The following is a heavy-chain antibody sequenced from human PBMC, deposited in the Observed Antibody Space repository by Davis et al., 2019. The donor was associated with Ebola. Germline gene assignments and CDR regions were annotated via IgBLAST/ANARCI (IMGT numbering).Heavy chain of an antibody. V-gene: IGHV1-3*01. Sequence: ASVKVSCKASGYTFSTYAMHWVRQAPGQRLEWMGWINAGNGNTKYSQELQGRVSIIRDTSASTAYMELSSLRSEDTAVYYCARRRGYSYGSYYFDYWGQGTLVTVSS. CDR1: GYTFSTYA. CDR3: ARRRGYSYGSYYFDY. D-gene: IGHD5-18*01. CDR2: INAGNGNT. J-gene: IGHJ4*02.